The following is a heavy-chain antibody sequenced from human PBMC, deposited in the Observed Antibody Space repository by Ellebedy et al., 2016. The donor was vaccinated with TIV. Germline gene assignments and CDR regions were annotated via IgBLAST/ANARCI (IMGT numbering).Heavy chain of an antibody. Sequence: GESLKISCKGSGYSFTSYWIGWVRQMPGKGLEWMGIIYPGDSDTRYSPSFQGQVTISADKSISTAYLQWISLKASDTAMYYCARQGPSAETSPGMDVWGQGTTVTVSS. D-gene: IGHD1-26*01. CDR1: GYSFTSYW. CDR3: ARQGPSAETSPGMDV. CDR2: IYPGDSDT. J-gene: IGHJ6*02. V-gene: IGHV5-51*01.